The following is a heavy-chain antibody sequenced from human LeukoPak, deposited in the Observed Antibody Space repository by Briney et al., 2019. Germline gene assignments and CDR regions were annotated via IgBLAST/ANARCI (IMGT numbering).Heavy chain of an antibody. CDR1: GFTFSSYG. CDR3: ARRAYGDYDNYFDY. CDR2: IWYDGSNK. J-gene: IGHJ4*02. Sequence: GRSLRLSCAASGFTFSSYGMHWVRQAPGKGLGWGAVIWYDGSNKYYADSVKGRFTISRENSKNTLYLQMSSLRAEDTAVYYCARRAYGDYDNYFDYWGQGTPVTVSS. D-gene: IGHD4-17*01. V-gene: IGHV3-33*01.